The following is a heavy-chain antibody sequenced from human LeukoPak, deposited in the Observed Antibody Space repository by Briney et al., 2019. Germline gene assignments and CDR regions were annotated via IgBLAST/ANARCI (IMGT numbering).Heavy chain of an antibody. Sequence: SVKVSCKASGGTFRSYAISWVRQAPGQGLERVGGIIPLFGTADYAQKLQGRVTMTTDTSTSTAYMELRSLRSDDTAVYYCARVLAAAGRKPLINNWFDPWGQGTLVTVSS. D-gene: IGHD6-13*01. CDR3: ARVLAAAGRKPLINNWFDP. V-gene: IGHV1-69*05. CDR2: IIPLFGTA. CDR1: GGTFRSYA. J-gene: IGHJ5*02.